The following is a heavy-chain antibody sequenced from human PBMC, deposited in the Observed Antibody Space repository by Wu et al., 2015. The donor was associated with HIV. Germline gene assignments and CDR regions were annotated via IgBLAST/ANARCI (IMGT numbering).Heavy chain of an antibody. Sequence: QVQLVQSGAEMKKPGASVTVSCKASGYTFTGHFMHWVRQAPGQGLEWMGWINPNSGDTNYVQKFQGRVTMTRDTSISTVYMELSRLRSDDTAVYYCARDRDDDSSGYCDYWGQGTLVTVSS. CDR1: GYTFTGHF. CDR2: INPNSGDT. V-gene: IGHV1-2*02. D-gene: IGHD3-22*01. CDR3: ARDRDDDSSGYCDY. J-gene: IGHJ4*02.